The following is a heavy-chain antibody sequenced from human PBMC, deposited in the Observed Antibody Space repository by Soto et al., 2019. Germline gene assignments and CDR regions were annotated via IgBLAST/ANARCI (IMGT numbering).Heavy chain of an antibody. J-gene: IGHJ6*03. CDR2: INAGNGNT. CDR1: GYTFTSYA. Sequence: APVKVSCKASGYTFTSYAMHWVRQAPGQRLEWMGWINAGNGNTKYSQKFQGRVTITRDTSASTAYMELSSLRSEDTAVYYCARDSLRGYSGYVYYYYYYMDVWGKGTTVTVSS. CDR3: ARDSLRGYSGYVYYYYYYMDV. D-gene: IGHD5-12*01. V-gene: IGHV1-3*01.